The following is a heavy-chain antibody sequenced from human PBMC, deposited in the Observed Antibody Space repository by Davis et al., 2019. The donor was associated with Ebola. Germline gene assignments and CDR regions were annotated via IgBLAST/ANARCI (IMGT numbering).Heavy chain of an antibody. V-gene: IGHV3-48*01. J-gene: IGHJ4*02. CDR1: GFNFSSFG. CDR2: ISSNGNSI. Sequence: GESLKISCAASGFNFSSFGMSWVRQAPGKGLEWISFISSNGNSISYADSVKGRFTISRDSVKNSLYLQMNSLRAEDTAVYYCAKDRGDIVANDLWDYWGQGTLVTVPS. D-gene: IGHD5-12*01. CDR3: AKDRGDIVANDLWDY.